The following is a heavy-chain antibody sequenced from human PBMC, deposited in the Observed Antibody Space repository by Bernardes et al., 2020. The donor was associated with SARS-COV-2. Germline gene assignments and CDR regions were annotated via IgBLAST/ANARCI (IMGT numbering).Heavy chain of an antibody. CDR2: ISAYTGNT. D-gene: IGHD2-21*01. Sequence: ASVKVSCKASGYTFTSYGISWVRQAPGQGLEWMGWISAYTGNTNYAQKLQGRVTMTTDTSTSTAYMELRSLRSDDTAVYYCARDRLRGEGPYYYYGMDVWGQGTTVTVSS. J-gene: IGHJ6*02. V-gene: IGHV1-18*01. CDR3: ARDRLRGEGPYYYYGMDV. CDR1: GYTFTSYG.